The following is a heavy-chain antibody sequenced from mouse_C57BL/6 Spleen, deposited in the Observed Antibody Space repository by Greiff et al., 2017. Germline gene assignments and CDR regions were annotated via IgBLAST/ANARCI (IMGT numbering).Heavy chain of an antibody. V-gene: IGHV1-26*01. CDR2: INPNNGGT. CDR3: ARSLIYYYGSSHDY. J-gene: IGHJ2*01. CDR1: GYTFTDYY. Sequence: VQLQQSGPELVKPGASVKISCKASGYTFTDYYMNWVKQSHGKSLEWIGDINPNNGGTSYNQKFKGKATLTVDKSSSTAYMELRSLTSEDSAVYYCARSLIYYYGSSHDYWGQGTTLTVSS. D-gene: IGHD1-1*01.